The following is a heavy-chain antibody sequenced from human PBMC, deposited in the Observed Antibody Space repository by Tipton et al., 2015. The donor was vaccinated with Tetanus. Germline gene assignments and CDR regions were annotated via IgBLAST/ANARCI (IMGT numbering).Heavy chain of an antibody. Sequence: SLRLSCAASGFNFDSHSMNWVRQAPGKGLEWVANIKQDGSEKYYVDSVKGRFTISRDNAKNSLYLQMNSLRAEDTAVYYCAKDRHYYDSSGYYYYFDYWGQGTLVTVSS. D-gene: IGHD3-22*01. CDR1: GFNFDSHS. CDR3: AKDRHYYDSSGYYYYFDY. CDR2: IKQDGSEK. J-gene: IGHJ4*02. V-gene: IGHV3-7*01.